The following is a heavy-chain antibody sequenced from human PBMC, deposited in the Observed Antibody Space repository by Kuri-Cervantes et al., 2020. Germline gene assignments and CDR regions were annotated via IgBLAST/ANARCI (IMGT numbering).Heavy chain of an antibody. Sequence: GGSLRLSCAASGFTFSSYAMSWVRQAPGKGLEWVSVISGSGGSTYYADSVKGQFTISRDTSKNTVYLQMNSLRAEDTAVYNCASGRTLTIGDYWGQGTLVTVSS. CDR2: ISGSGGST. D-gene: IGHD3-9*01. J-gene: IGHJ4*02. V-gene: IGHV3-23*01. CDR1: GFTFSSYA. CDR3: ASGRTLTIGDY.